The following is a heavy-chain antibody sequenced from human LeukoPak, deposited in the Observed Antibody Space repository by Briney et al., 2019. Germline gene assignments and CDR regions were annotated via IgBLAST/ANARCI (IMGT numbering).Heavy chain of an antibody. CDR3: SRGGQLDHYYYYMDV. D-gene: IGHD6-6*01. CDR1: GYTFTSCD. V-gene: IGHV1-8*01. J-gene: IGHJ6*03. Sequence: ASVKVSCKASGYTFTSCDINWVRQATGQGLEWMGWMNPNSGNTGYAQKFQGRVTMSRNTSISTAYMELSSLRSEDTAVYYCSRGGQLDHYYYYMDVWGKGTTVTVSS. CDR2: MNPNSGNT.